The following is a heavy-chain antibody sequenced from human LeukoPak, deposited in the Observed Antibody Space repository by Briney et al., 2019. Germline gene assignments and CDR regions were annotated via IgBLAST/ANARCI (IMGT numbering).Heavy chain of an antibody. CDR1: GGTFSSYA. J-gene: IGHJ6*03. CDR2: IIPIFGTA. V-gene: IGHV1-69*13. D-gene: IGHD3-9*01. CDR3: ARSDYDILTGYRFYYYYMDV. Sequence: SVKVSCKASGGTFSSYAISWVRQAPGQGLEWMGGIIPIFGTANYAQKFQGRVTITADESTSTAYMELSSLRSEDTAVYYCARSDYDILTGYRFYYYYMDVWGKGTTVTVSS.